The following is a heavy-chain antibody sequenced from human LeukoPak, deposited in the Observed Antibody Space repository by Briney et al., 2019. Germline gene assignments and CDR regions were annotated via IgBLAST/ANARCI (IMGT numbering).Heavy chain of an antibody. V-gene: IGHV1-69*04. J-gene: IGHJ4*02. Sequence: SVKVSCKASGGTFSSYAISWVRQAPGQGLEWMGRIIPILGIANYAQKFQGRVTITADKSTSTAYMELSSLRSEDTAVYYCATDYYDSSGYGYWGQGTLVTVSS. D-gene: IGHD3-22*01. CDR2: IIPILGIA. CDR1: GGTFSSYA. CDR3: ATDYYDSSGYGY.